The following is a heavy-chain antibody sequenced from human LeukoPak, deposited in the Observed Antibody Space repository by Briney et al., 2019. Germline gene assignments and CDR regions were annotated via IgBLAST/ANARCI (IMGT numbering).Heavy chain of an antibody. CDR2: ISYDGTDT. Sequence: GGSLRLSCAASGFTFSSYAMHRVRQAPGKGLEWVALISYDGTDTYYTDSVKGRFTISRDNSKNTVYLHMNGLRPEDTALYYCARGRYYYEISGYFDSWGQGTLVTVSS. CDR3: ARGRYYYEISGYFDS. J-gene: IGHJ4*02. D-gene: IGHD3-22*01. CDR1: GFTFSSYA. V-gene: IGHV3-30-3*01.